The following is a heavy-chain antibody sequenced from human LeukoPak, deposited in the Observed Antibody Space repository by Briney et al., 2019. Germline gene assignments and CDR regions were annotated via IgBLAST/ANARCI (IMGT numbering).Heavy chain of an antibody. D-gene: IGHD1-26*01. CDR1: GYRFSDYW. J-gene: IGHJ3*02. Sequence: GESLKISCKTSGYRFSDYWIGWVRQMPGQGLEWMGIVYPGDSDLRYSPSFQGRVTISADKSISTAYLHWSTLKASDTAMYYCASTSSGGSYYHAFDIWGQGTMVTVSS. V-gene: IGHV5-51*01. CDR2: VYPGDSDL. CDR3: ASTSSGGSYYHAFDI.